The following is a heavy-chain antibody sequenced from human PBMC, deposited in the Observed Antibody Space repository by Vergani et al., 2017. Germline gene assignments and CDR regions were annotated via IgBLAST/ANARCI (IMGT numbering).Heavy chain of an antibody. Sequence: QVQLQESGPGLVKPSQTLSLTCTVSGGSISSGDYYWSWIRQPPGKGLEWIGYIYYSGSTYYNPSLKSRVTISVDTSKNQFSLKLSSVTAADTAVYYCASVKIVVVPAAIDRIDYWGQVTLVTVSS. J-gene: IGHJ4*02. V-gene: IGHV4-30-4*01. CDR3: ASVKIVVVPAAIDRIDY. CDR2: IYYSGST. D-gene: IGHD2-2*01. CDR1: GGSISSGDYY.